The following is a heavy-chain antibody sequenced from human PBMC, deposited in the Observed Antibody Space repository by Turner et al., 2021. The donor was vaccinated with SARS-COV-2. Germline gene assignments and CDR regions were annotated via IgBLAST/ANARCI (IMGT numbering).Heavy chain of an antibody. V-gene: IGHV2-70*15. D-gene: IGHD4-17*01. CDR3: ARATVTTWYDY. CDR2: IDWDDDR. Sequence: QVTLRESGPALVKPTQTLTLTCTFSGFSLSTSGMCVSWIRQPLGKAREWLARIDWDDDRYYSTTLKTRLTISKETSKKQVVLTMTNMDAVDTATYYCARATVTTWYDYWGQGTLVTVSS. CDR1: GFSLSTSGMC. J-gene: IGHJ4*02.